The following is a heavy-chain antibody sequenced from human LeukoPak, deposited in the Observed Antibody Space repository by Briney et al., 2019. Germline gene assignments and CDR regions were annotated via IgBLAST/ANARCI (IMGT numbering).Heavy chain of an antibody. CDR3: ARVDGGWFDP. CDR1: EYAITSGYY. CDR2: VFHSGKT. Sequence: LETLSLTCAVSEYAITSGYYWSWIRQTPGKGLEWIGNVFHSGKTYYNSSLKSRITILVDTSANHFSLKLSSVTAADTAVYYCARVDGGWFDPWGQGTLVTVPS. D-gene: IGHD3-3*01. J-gene: IGHJ5*02. V-gene: IGHV4-38-2*01.